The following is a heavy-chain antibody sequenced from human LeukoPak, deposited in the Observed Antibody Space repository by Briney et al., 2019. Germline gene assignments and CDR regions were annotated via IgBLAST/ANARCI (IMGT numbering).Heavy chain of an antibody. CDR1: GFSFNNYW. CDR3: ARGMIRGVIDDY. CDR2: INQAGSDK. D-gene: IGHD3-10*01. Sequence: GGSLRLSCAASGFSFNNYWMRWVRQAPGKGLEWVANINQAGSDKYYLDSVKGRFTISRDNAKNSLYLQMNSLRAEDTAVYYCARGMIRGVIDDYWGQGTLVTVSS. V-gene: IGHV3-7*05. J-gene: IGHJ4*02.